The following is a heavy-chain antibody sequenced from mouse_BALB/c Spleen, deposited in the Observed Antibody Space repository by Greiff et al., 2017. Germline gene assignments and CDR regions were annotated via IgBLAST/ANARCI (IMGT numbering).Heavy chain of an antibody. CDR3: ARGGDDSY. J-gene: IGHJ2*01. CDR1: GFNIKDTY. V-gene: IGHV14-3*02. Sequence: EVHLVESGAELVKPGASVKLSCTASGFNIKDTYMHWVKQRPEQGLEWIGRIDPANGNTKYDPKFQGKATITADTSSNTAYLQLSSLTSEDTAVYYCARGGDDSYWGQGTTLTVSS. CDR2: IDPANGNT. D-gene: IGHD2-4*01.